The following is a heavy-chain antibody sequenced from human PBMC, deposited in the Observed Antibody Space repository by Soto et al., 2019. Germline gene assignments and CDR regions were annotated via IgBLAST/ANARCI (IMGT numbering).Heavy chain of an antibody. CDR2: ISAYNGNT. Sequence: QVQLVQSGAEVKKPGASVKVSCKASGYTFTSYGISWVRQAPGQGLEWMGWISAYNGNTNYAQKLQGRVTMTTDTSTSKADMELRSLRSDDAAVYYCARAGVVVAATPSAWFDPWGQGTLVTVSS. CDR3: ARAGVVVAATPSAWFDP. CDR1: GYTFTSYG. J-gene: IGHJ5*02. D-gene: IGHD2-15*01. V-gene: IGHV1-18*01.